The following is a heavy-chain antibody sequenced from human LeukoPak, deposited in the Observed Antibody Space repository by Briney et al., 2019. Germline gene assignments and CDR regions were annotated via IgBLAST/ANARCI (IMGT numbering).Heavy chain of an antibody. Sequence: SETLSLTCTVSGGSISSYYWSWIRQPPGKGLEWIGYIYYSGSTNYNPSLKSRVTMSVDTSKNQFSLKLSSVTAADTAVYYCARGYYDSSGYSAFDIWGQGTMVTVSS. CDR1: GGSISSYY. J-gene: IGHJ3*02. CDR2: IYYSGST. V-gene: IGHV4-59*12. D-gene: IGHD3-22*01. CDR3: ARGYYDSSGYSAFDI.